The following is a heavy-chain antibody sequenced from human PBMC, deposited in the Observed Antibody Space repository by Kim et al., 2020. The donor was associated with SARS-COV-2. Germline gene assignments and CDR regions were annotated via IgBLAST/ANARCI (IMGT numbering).Heavy chain of an antibody. CDR1: GYSFTSYW. CDR3: ARRRDSSGYYYRNDAFDI. CDR2: IYPGDSDT. J-gene: IGHJ3*02. Sequence: GESLKISCKGSGYSFTSYWIGWVRPMPGKGLEWMGLIYPGDSDTRYSPSFQGQVTISADKSISTAYLPWSSLKASDTAMYYCARRRDSSGYYYRNDAFDIWGQGTMVTVSS. D-gene: IGHD3-22*01. V-gene: IGHV5-51*01.